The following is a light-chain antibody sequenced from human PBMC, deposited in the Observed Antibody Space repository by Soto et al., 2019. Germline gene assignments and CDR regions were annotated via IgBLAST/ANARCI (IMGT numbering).Light chain of an antibody. J-gene: IGLJ3*02. CDR2: KVD. CDR3: SSYTTVPSPQWV. CDR1: SSDIGGLNY. V-gene: IGLV2-14*01. Sequence: QSALTQPASVSGSPGQSITIPCSGRSSDIGGLNYVSWYQQHPGKVPKLIIYKVDNRPSGISDRFSASKSGNTASLTISGLQAEDEAHYYCSSYTTVPSPQWVFAGGTQLTVL.